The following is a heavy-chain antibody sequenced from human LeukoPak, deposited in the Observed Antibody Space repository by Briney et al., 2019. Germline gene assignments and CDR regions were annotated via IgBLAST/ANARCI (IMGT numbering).Heavy chain of an antibody. J-gene: IGHJ5*02. Sequence: GGSLRLSCAASGFTFSNFHINWVRQAPGKGLEWVSSISSNSDYLYYGDSVKGRFTISRDNAKNSVYLQMNSLRAEDTAVYYCARGGGSSWFDPWGQGTLVTVSS. V-gene: IGHV3-21*04. CDR2: ISSNSDYL. CDR3: ARGGGSSWFDP. CDR1: GFTFSNFH. D-gene: IGHD3-10*01.